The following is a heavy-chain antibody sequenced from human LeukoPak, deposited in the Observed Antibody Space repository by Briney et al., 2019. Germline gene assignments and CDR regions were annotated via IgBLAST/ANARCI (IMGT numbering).Heavy chain of an antibody. J-gene: IGHJ4*02. CDR1: GFTFSPYW. D-gene: IGHD1-26*01. CDR3: ARSFGGTYYFDY. Sequence: GGSLRLSCAASGFTFSPYWMHWVRQAPGKGLVWVSHINSGGSSTSYADSVKGLFTISRDNAKNTLFLQMHSLRADDTAVYYCARSFGGTYYFDYWGQGTLVTVSS. V-gene: IGHV3-74*01. CDR2: INSGGSST.